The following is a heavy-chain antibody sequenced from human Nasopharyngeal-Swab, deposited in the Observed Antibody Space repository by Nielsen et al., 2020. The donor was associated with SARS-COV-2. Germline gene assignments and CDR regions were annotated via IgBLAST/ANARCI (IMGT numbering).Heavy chain of an antibody. D-gene: IGHD2-15*01. CDR1: GGAVTSGDYY. CDR2: INYGGNT. Sequence: SETLSLTCTVSGGAVTSGDYYWSWIRQPPGKGLEWIGNINYGGNTMYNPSFESRVTMSIDASENQFSLTLHSVTTADAAVYYCATKLCGGGSCYANDWYFDLWGRGTLVTVSS. J-gene: IGHJ2*01. V-gene: IGHV4-61*08. CDR3: ATKLCGGGSCYANDWYFDL.